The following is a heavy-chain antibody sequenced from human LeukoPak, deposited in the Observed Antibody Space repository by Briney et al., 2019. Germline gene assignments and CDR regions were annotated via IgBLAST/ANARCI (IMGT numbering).Heavy chain of an antibody. J-gene: IGHJ4*02. CDR3: ARDRIEQWPDY. CDR1: GYTFTGYY. CDR2: INPNSGGT. V-gene: IGHV1-2*02. D-gene: IGHD6-19*01. Sequence: PSVKVSCKASGYTFTGYYMHWVRQAPGQGLEWMGWINPNSGGTNYAQKFQGRVTMTRDTSTSTVYMELSSLRSEDTAVYYCARDRIEQWPDYWGQGTLVTVSS.